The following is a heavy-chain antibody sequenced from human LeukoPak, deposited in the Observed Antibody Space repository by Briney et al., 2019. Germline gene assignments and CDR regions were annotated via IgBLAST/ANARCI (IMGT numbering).Heavy chain of an antibody. V-gene: IGHV4-34*01. Sequence: PSEXLSXTCAVYGGSFSGYYWSWIRQPPGKGLEWIGEINHSGSTNYNPSLKSRVTISVDTSKNQFSLKLSSVTAADTAVYYCARGPRDYVWGSYRYFFDYWGQGTLVTVSS. CDR3: ARGPRDYVWGSYRYFFDY. J-gene: IGHJ4*02. D-gene: IGHD3-16*02. CDR2: INHSGST. CDR1: GGSFSGYY.